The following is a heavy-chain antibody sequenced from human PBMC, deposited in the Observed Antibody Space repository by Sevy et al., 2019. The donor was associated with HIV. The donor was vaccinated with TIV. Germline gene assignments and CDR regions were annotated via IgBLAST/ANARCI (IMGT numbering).Heavy chain of an antibody. CDR2: IRRKVNIYAT. V-gene: IGHV3-73*01. D-gene: IGHD6-19*01. CDR3: SSQRSIAVAGDYFDY. J-gene: IGHJ4*02. Sequence: GGSLRLSCAASGFNFSGSTMHWVRQASGKGLEWVGRIRRKVNIYATAYAASVKGRFTISRDDSKNTAYLQMNGLKTEDTAMYYCSSQRSIAVAGDYFDYWGQGTLVTVSS. CDR1: GFNFSGST.